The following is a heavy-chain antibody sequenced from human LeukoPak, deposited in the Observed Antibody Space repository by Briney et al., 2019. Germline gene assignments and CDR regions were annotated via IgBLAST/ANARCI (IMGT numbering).Heavy chain of an antibody. J-gene: IGHJ3*01. CDR1: GFTFNDSA. Sequence: GGSLRLSCAASGFTFNDSAMNWVRQAPGKGLEWVSAISGNGYTIYYAHSVKGRFTISRDNSKNTLYLQMNSLRAEDTAVYYCAKVDCSGGSCRTPGHVEDVFDVWGQGTMVTVSS. V-gene: IGHV3-23*01. CDR3: AKVDCSGGSCRTPGHVEDVFDV. CDR2: ISGNGYTI. D-gene: IGHD2-15*01.